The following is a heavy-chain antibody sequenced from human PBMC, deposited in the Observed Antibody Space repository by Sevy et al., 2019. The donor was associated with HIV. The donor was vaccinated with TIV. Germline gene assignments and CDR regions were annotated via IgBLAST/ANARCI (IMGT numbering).Heavy chain of an antibody. CDR3: TTDFKTYCYDSSGGMGFDY. J-gene: IGHJ4*02. Sequence: GGSLRLSCAASGFTFSNAWMSWVRQAPGKGLEWVGRIKSKTDGGTTDYAAPVKGRFTISGDDSKNTLYLQMNSLKTEDKAVYYCTTDFKTYCYDSSGGMGFDYWGQGTLVTVSS. V-gene: IGHV3-15*01. CDR2: IKSKTDGGTT. CDR1: GFTFSNAW. D-gene: IGHD3-22*01.